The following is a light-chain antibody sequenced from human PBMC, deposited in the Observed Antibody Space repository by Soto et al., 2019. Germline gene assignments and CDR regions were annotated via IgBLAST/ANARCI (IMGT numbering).Light chain of an antibody. Sequence: QSVLTQPASVSGPPGQSITISCTGTSSDVGAYNYVSWYQHHLGKAPRLVIYDVTNRPSGISDRFSGSKSGNTASLTISGLLAEDEADYYCTSYTSTSTYVFGTGTKLTVL. CDR1: SSDVGAYNY. CDR2: DVT. J-gene: IGLJ1*01. CDR3: TSYTSTSTYV. V-gene: IGLV2-14*01.